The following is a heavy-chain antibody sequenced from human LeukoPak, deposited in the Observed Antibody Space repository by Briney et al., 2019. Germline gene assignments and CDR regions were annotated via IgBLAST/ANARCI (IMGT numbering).Heavy chain of an antibody. CDR1: GFTFSNAW. CDR2: ISGSGGST. D-gene: IGHD6-19*01. CDR3: ASRIAVAVLSD. V-gene: IGHV3-23*01. J-gene: IGHJ4*02. Sequence: GGSLRLSCAASGFTFSNAWMSWVRQAPGKGLEWVSSISGSGGSTYYADSVKGRFTISRDNSKNTLYLQMNSLRAEDTAVYYCASRIAVAVLSDWGQGTLVTVSS.